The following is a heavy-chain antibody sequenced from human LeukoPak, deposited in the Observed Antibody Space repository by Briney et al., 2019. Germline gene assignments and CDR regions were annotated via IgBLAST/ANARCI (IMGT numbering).Heavy chain of an antibody. CDR3: ARCKARYDYVWGSYRYDYYYYMDV. J-gene: IGHJ6*03. D-gene: IGHD3-16*02. Sequence: PGGSLRLSCAASGFTFSSYSMNWVRQAPGKGLEWVANIKQDESEKYYVDSVKGRFTISRDNAKNSLYLQMNSLRAEDTAVYYCARCKARYDYVWGSYRYDYYYYMDVWGKGTTVTVSS. CDR2: IKQDESEK. V-gene: IGHV3-7*01. CDR1: GFTFSSYS.